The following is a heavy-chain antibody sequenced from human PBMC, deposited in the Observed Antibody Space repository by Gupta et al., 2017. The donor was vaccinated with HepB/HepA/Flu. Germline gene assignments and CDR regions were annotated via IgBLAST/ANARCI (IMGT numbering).Heavy chain of an antibody. CDR1: GFTFSSYA. V-gene: IGHV3-30-3*01. Sequence: QVQLVESGGGVVQPGRSLRLSCAASGFTFSSYAMHWVRQAPGKGLEWVAVISYDGSNKYYADSVKGRFTISRDNSKNTLYLQMNSLRAEDTAVYYCARAWGDIVVVPAAFYYYGMDVWGQGTTVTVSS. D-gene: IGHD2-2*01. CDR3: ARAWGDIVVVPAAFYYYGMDV. J-gene: IGHJ6*02. CDR2: ISYDGSNK.